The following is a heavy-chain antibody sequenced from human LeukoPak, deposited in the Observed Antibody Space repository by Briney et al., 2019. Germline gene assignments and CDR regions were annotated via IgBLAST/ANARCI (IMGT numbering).Heavy chain of an antibody. Sequence: SETLSLTCAVYGVSFSGYYWSWIRQPPGKGLEWIGEINHSGSTNYNPSLKSRVTISVDTSKNQFSLKPSSVTAADTAVYYCARAIPYYDYVWGSYRYTPYYFDYWGQGTLVTVSS. CDR1: GVSFSGYY. CDR2: INHSGST. J-gene: IGHJ4*02. V-gene: IGHV4-34*01. CDR3: ARAIPYYDYVWGSYRYTPYYFDY. D-gene: IGHD3-16*02.